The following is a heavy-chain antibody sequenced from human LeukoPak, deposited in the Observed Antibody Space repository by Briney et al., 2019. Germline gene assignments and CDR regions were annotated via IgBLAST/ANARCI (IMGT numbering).Heavy chain of an antibody. Sequence: GGSLRLSCAASGFTFSSYGMHWVRQAPGKGLEWVAVIWYDGSYTYYAESVKGRFTISRDNSRNTLYLQMSSLRAEGTAVYYCAKPTSGVGSFLIDYWGQGTLVTVSS. CDR3: AKPTSGVGSFLIDY. D-gene: IGHD1-26*01. CDR2: IWYDGSYT. CDR1: GFTFSSYG. V-gene: IGHV3-33*06. J-gene: IGHJ4*02.